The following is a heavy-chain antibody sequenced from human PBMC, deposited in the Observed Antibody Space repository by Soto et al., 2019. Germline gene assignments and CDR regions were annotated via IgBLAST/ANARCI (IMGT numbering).Heavy chain of an antibody. CDR3: AKDYKYYDFWSGYCPDV. CDR2: ISGSGGST. J-gene: IGHJ6*02. V-gene: IGHV3-23*01. D-gene: IGHD3-3*01. CDR1: GFTFSSYA. Sequence: HPGGSLRLSCAASGFTFSSYAMSWVRQAPGKGLEWVSAISGSGGSTYYADSVKGRFTISRDNSKNTLYLQMNSLRAEDTAVYYCAKDYKYYDFWSGYCPDVWGQGTTVTVSS.